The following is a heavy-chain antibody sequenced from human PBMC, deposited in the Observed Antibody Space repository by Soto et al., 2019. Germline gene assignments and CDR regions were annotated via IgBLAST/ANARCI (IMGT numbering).Heavy chain of an antibody. Sequence: LRLSCAASGFTFSSYAMSWVRQAPGKGLEWVSAISGSGGSTYYADSVKGRFTISRDNSKNTLYLQMNSLRAEDTAVYYCAKVGESDDSSALGWPILDYWGQGTLVTVSS. J-gene: IGHJ4*02. CDR3: AKVGESDDSSALGWPILDY. CDR2: ISGSGGST. V-gene: IGHV3-23*01. D-gene: IGHD3-22*01. CDR1: GFTFSSYA.